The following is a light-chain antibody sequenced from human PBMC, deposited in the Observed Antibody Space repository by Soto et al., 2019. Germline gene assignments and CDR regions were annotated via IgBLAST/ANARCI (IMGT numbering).Light chain of an antibody. Sequence: EIVTAECSVTLCVSPGERATLSCRASQRVSRNLAWYQQKPGQAPRLLIYDASTRATGIPDRFSGSGSETEFTLTISSLQSEDYAIYYCQQYNNWPPWPFGQGTKVDIK. CDR1: QRVSRN. J-gene: IGKJ1*01. CDR3: QQYNNWPPWP. CDR2: DAS. V-gene: IGKV3-15*01.